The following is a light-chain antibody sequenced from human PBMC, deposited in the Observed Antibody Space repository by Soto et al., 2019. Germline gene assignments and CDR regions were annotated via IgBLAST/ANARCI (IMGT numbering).Light chain of an antibody. CDR3: QQYDNLPLT. CDR1: QGISSS. CDR2: DAS. V-gene: IGKV1-33*01. Sequence: DIQMTQSPSSVSASVGDRVTITCRASQGISSSLGWYQQESGKAPKLLIYDASDLETGVPSRFSGSGSGTDFTFTINSLQPEDIATYYCQQYDNLPLTFGGGTKVDIK. J-gene: IGKJ4*01.